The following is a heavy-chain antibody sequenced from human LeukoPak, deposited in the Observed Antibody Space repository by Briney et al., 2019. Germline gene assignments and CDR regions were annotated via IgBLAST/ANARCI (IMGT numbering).Heavy chain of an antibody. CDR1: GFTFDDYA. V-gene: IGHV3-9*03. Sequence: GRSLRLSCAASGFTFDDYAMHWVRQAPGKGLEWVSGISWNSGGIGYADSVKGRFTISRDNAKNSLYLQMNSLRAEDMALYYCAKGWSRGTVTTLFDYWGQGTLVTVSS. D-gene: IGHD4-17*01. CDR2: ISWNSGGI. CDR3: AKGWSRGTVTTLFDY. J-gene: IGHJ4*02.